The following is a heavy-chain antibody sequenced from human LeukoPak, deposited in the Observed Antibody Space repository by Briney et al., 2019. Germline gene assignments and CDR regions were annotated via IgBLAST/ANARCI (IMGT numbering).Heavy chain of an antibody. CDR2: INPNSGGT. V-gene: IGHV1-2*02. Sequence: ASVKVSCKASGYTFTGYYMHWVRQAPGQGLEWMGWINPNSGGTNYAQKFQGRVTMTRDTSISTAYMELSRLRSDDTAVYYCARQWELLPDHDAFDIWGQGTMVTVSS. J-gene: IGHJ3*02. CDR1: GYTFTGYY. CDR3: ARQWELLPDHDAFDI. D-gene: IGHD1-26*01.